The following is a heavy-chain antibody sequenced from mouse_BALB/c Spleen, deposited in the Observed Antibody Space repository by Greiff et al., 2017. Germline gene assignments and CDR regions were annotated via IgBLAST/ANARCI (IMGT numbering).Heavy chain of an antibody. CDR2: IDPANGNT. CDR1: GFNIKDTY. D-gene: IGHD1-1*02. CDR3: ARGKGGDDVGDDAMDY. Sequence: EVQLQQSGAELVKPGASVKLSCTASGFNIKDTYMHWVKQRPEKGLEWIGRIDPANGNTKYDPKFQGKATITADTSSNTAYLQLSSLTSEDTAVYYCARGKGGDDVGDDAMDYWGQGTSVTVSA. V-gene: IGHV14-3*02. J-gene: IGHJ4*01.